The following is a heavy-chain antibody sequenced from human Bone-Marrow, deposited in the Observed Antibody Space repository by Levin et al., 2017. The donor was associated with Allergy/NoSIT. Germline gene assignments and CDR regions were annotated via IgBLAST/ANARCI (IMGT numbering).Heavy chain of an antibody. CDR1: GGTFSSYT. D-gene: IGHD5-12*01. CDR3: ARGPGMGGYDFDI. J-gene: IGHJ3*02. CDR2: IIPILGIA. Sequence: ASVKVSCKASGGTFSSYTISWVRQAPGQGLEWMGRIIPILGIANYAQKFQGRVTITADKSTSTAYMELSSLRSEDTAVYYCARGPGMGGYDFDIWGQGTMVTVSS. V-gene: IGHV1-69*02.